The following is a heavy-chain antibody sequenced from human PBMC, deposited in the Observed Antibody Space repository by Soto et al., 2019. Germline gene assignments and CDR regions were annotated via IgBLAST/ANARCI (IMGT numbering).Heavy chain of an antibody. CDR3: ARASGTALVRTLFDY. Sequence: QVQLVQSGAEVKKPGSSVKVSCKASGGTFSSYAISWVRQAPGQGLEWMGGIIPIFGTANYAQKFQGRVTTTADKSTSTAYMALSSLRTEHTAVYYCARASGTALVRTLFDYWGQGSLVTVSS. D-gene: IGHD5-18*01. J-gene: IGHJ4*02. V-gene: IGHV1-69*14. CDR1: GGTFSSYA. CDR2: IIPIFGTA.